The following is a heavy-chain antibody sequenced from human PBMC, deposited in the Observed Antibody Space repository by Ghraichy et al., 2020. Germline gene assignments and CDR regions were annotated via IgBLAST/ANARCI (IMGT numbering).Heavy chain of an antibody. CDR3: ARAVSYCGGDCYKESYDY. V-gene: IGHV1-18*04. CDR1: GYTFTSYG. Sequence: ASVKVSCKASGYTFTSYGISWVRQAPGQGLEWMGWISAYNGNTNYAQKLQGRVTMTTDTSTSTAYMELRSLRSDDTAVYYCARAVSYCGGDCYKESYDYWGQGTLVTVSS. CDR2: ISAYNGNT. J-gene: IGHJ4*02. D-gene: IGHD2-21*02.